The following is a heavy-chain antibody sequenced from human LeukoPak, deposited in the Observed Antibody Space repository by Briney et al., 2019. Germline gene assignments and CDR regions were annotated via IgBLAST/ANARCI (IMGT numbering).Heavy chain of an antibody. D-gene: IGHD3-10*01. CDR3: ARRTMADDY. CDR2: INHSGST. Sequence: PSETLSLTCAVYGGSFSGYYWSWIRQSPGKGLEWIGEINHSGSTNYNPSLKSRVTISVDKSKNQFSLKLSSVTAADTAVYYCARRTMADDYWGQGTLVTVSS. CDR1: GGSFSGYY. J-gene: IGHJ4*02. V-gene: IGHV4-34*01.